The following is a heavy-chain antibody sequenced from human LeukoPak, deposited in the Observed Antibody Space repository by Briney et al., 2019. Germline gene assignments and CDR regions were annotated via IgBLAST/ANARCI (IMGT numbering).Heavy chain of an antibody. CDR3: AKVLSDFWSGYSLFNYYYYGMDV. V-gene: IGHV3-23*01. J-gene: IGHJ6*02. D-gene: IGHD3-3*01. CDR2: ISGSGGST. Sequence: GGSLRLSRAASGFTFSSYAMSWVRQAPGKGLEWVSAISGSGGSTYYADSVKGRFTISRDNSKNTLYLQMNSLRAEDTAVYYCAKVLSDFWSGYSLFNYYYYGMDVWGQGTTVTVSS. CDR1: GFTFSSYA.